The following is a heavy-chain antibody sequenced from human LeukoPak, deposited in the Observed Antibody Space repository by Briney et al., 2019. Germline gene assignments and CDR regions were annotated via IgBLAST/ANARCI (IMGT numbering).Heavy chain of an antibody. Sequence: ASVKVSCKASGYTFTSYGISWVRQAPGQGLEWMGWISAYNGNTNYAQKLQGRVTMTTDTSTSTAYMELRSPRSDDTAVYYCARERYCTNGVCHRPHPPDDYWGQGTLVTVSS. V-gene: IGHV1-18*01. CDR2: ISAYNGNT. CDR1: GYTFTSYG. CDR3: ARERYCTNGVCHRPHPPDDY. J-gene: IGHJ4*02. D-gene: IGHD2-8*01.